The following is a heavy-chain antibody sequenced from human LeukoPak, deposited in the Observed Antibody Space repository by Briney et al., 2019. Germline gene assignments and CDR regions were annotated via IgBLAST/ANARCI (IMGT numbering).Heavy chain of an antibody. Sequence: GSLRLSCAASGFTFSSYGMHWVRQAPGKGLEWIGEINHSGSTNYNPSLKSRVTISVDTSKNQFSLKLSSVTAADTAVYYCARYCSGGSCPFDYWGQGTLVTVSS. V-gene: IGHV4-34*01. J-gene: IGHJ4*02. CDR1: GFTFSSYG. CDR3: ARYCSGGSCPFDY. D-gene: IGHD2-15*01. CDR2: INHSGST.